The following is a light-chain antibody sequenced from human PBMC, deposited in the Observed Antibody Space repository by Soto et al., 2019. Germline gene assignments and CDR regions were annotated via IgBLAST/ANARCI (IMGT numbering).Light chain of an antibody. V-gene: IGLV2-14*01. J-gene: IGLJ1*01. CDR2: EVS. CDR1: SSDVGGYNY. CDR3: SSFTTSTTYV. Sequence: QSVLTQPASVSGSPGQSITISCIGSSSDVGGYNYVSWYQHHPGRVPKPMIFEVSDRPSGVSSRFSGSKSGNTAYLTISGLQAEDEADYYCSSFTTSTTYVFGTGTKLTVL.